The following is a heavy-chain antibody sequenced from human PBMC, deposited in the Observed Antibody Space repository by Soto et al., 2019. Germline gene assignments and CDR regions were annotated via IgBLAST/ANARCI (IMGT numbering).Heavy chain of an antibody. D-gene: IGHD2-15*01. CDR3: TRPIIGSGFDY. Sequence: GWSRRLSWSSSGFSFIGSSSHWLRHSSWKGLECVARIRSKANSYATAYAASVKGRCTISIDDSKNTPYLQMNSLKTADTAVYSCTRPIIGSGFDYWPQGILVIVSS. J-gene: IGHJ4*02. V-gene: IGHV3-73*01. CDR1: GFSFIGSS. CDR2: IRSKANSYAT.